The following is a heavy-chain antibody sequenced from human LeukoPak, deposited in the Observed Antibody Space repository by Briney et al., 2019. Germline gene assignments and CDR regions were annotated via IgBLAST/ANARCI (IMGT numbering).Heavy chain of an antibody. D-gene: IGHD6-13*01. CDR3: AKVNLGSSWYLGAFDI. V-gene: IGHV3-23*01. J-gene: IGHJ3*02. CDR2: ISGSGGST. CDR1: GFTFSSYA. Sequence: GGSLRLSCAASGFTFSSYAMSWVRQAPGNGLEWVSAISGSGGSTYYADSVKGRFTISRDNSKNTLYLQMNSLRAEDTAVYYCAKVNLGSSWYLGAFDIWGQGTMVTVSS.